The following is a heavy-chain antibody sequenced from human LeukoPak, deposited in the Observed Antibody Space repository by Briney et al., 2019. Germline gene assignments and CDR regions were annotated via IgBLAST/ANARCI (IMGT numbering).Heavy chain of an antibody. Sequence: GGSLRLSCAASGFTFSSYWMHWVRQAPGKGLVWVSRIRSDGSTTYADSVNGRFTISRDNAKNTVYLQMNSLRAEDTAVYYCARAGDYGSGSCAFDMWGQGTMVTVSS. D-gene: IGHD3-10*01. CDR1: GFTFSSYW. V-gene: IGHV3-74*01. J-gene: IGHJ3*02. CDR3: ARAGDYGSGSCAFDM. CDR2: IRSDGST.